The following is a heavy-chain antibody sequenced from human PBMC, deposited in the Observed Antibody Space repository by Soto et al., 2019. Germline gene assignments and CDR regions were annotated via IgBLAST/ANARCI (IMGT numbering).Heavy chain of an antibody. Sequence: QVQLVQSGAEVKKPGASVKVSCKASGYTFTSYYMHWLRQAPGQGLEWMGIINPSGGSTFYAQNFQGRFTMTRDTSTSTVYMELSSLRSEDTAVYYCARGMTTVTSDAFDIWGQGTMVTVSS. D-gene: IGHD4-4*01. J-gene: IGHJ3*02. CDR2: INPSGGST. V-gene: IGHV1-46*01. CDR3: ARGMTTVTSDAFDI. CDR1: GYTFTSYY.